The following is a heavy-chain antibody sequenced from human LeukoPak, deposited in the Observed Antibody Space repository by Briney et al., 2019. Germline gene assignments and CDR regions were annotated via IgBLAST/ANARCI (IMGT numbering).Heavy chain of an antibody. CDR3: ASGGRSATIFDS. CDR2: IYTSGST. Sequence: KPSKTLSLTCTVSGGSISSGSYYWSWIRQPAGKGLEWIGRIYTSGSTNCNPSLKSRVTISVDTSKNQFSLKLSSVTAADTAVYYCASGGRSATIFDSWGQGTLVTVSS. CDR1: GGSISSGSYY. J-gene: IGHJ4*02. V-gene: IGHV4-61*02. D-gene: IGHD5-12*01.